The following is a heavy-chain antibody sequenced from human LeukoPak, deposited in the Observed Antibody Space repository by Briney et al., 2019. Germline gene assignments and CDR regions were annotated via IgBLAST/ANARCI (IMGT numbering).Heavy chain of an antibody. Sequence: PSETLSLTCTVSGGSISSGRYYWSWIRQPAGKGLEWIGRIYTSGNTNYNPSLKSRVTISVDTSKNQFSLKLSSVTAADTAVYYCARGAAPTVTTFPYDYWGQGTLVTVSS. D-gene: IGHD4-11*01. CDR2: IYTSGNT. V-gene: IGHV4-61*02. CDR1: GGSISSGRYY. CDR3: ARGAAPTVTTFPYDY. J-gene: IGHJ4*02.